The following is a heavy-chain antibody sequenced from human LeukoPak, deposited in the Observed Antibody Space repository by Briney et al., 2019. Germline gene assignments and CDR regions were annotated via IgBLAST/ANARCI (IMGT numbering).Heavy chain of an antibody. CDR2: IYDSGST. CDR1: GGSIRSSYYY. V-gene: IGHV4-39*01. D-gene: IGHD6-19*01. CDR3: ARVGSSGWLPYFDY. Sequence: SETLSLTCTVSGGSIRSSYYYWGWIRQPPGKGLEWIGSIYDSGSTYYNPSLKSRVTISVDTSKNQFSLKLNSVTAADTAVYYCARVGSSGWLPYFDYWGQGTLVTVSS. J-gene: IGHJ4*02.